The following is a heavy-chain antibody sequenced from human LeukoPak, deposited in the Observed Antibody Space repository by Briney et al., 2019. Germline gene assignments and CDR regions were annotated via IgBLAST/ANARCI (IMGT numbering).Heavy chain of an antibody. J-gene: IGHJ3*02. CDR3: ARGGKIVVVITDDAFDI. Sequence: ASVKVSCKASGYTFTSYGISWVRQAPGQGLEWMGWISAYNGNTNYAQKLQGRVTMTTDTSTSTAYMELSRLRSDDTAVYYCARGGKIVVVITDDAFDIWGQGTMVTVSS. D-gene: IGHD3-22*01. V-gene: IGHV1-18*01. CDR2: ISAYNGNT. CDR1: GYTFTSYG.